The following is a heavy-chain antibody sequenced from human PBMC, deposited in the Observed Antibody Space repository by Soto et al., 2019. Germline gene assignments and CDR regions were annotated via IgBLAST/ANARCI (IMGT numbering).Heavy chain of an antibody. J-gene: IGHJ4*02. CDR2: IWYDGSNK. Sequence: PGGSLRLSCAASGFTFSSYGMHWVRQAPGKGLEWVAVIWYDGSNKYYADSVKGRFTISRDNSKNTLYLQMNSLRAEDTAVYYCARAGWSGYYTWFDYWGQGTLVTVSS. V-gene: IGHV3-33*01. D-gene: IGHD3-3*01. CDR3: ARAGWSGYYTWFDY. CDR1: GFTFSSYG.